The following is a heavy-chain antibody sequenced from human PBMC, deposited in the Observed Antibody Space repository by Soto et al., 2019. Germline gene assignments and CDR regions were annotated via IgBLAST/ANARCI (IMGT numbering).Heavy chain of an antibody. CDR2: IYYSGST. Sequence: LSLTCTVSGGSISSSSYYWGWIRQPPGKGLEWIGSIYYSGSTYYNPSLKSRVTISVDTSKNQFSLKLSSVTAADTAVYYCARIGYDSSGYYDYWGQGTLVTVSS. J-gene: IGHJ4*02. D-gene: IGHD3-22*01. CDR3: ARIGYDSSGYYDY. V-gene: IGHV4-39*01. CDR1: GGSISSSSYY.